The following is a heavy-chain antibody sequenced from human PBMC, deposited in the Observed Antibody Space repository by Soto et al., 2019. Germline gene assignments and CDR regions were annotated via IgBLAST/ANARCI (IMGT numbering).Heavy chain of an antibody. V-gene: IGHV1-18*04. D-gene: IGHD3-3*01. CDR1: GYTFTSYG. Sequence: GASVKVSCKTSGYTFTSYGISWVRQAPGQGLEWMGWISTYNGNTNYAQKFQGRATMTTDTSTTTAYMELRSLKSDGTAVYYCARLLFLEWFDDYWGQGTLVTVSS. J-gene: IGHJ4*02. CDR2: ISTYNGNT. CDR3: ARLLFLEWFDDY.